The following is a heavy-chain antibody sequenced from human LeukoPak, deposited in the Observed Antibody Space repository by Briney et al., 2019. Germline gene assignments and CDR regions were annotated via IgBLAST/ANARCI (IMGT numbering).Heavy chain of an antibody. CDR2: IYSGGST. V-gene: IGHV3-23*03. CDR3: AKGPPLRFSGISLY. J-gene: IGHJ4*02. Sequence: GGSLRLSCAASGFTFSSYAMSWVRQAPGKGLEWVSVIYSGGSTYYADSVKGRFTISRDNSKNTLYLQMNSLRAEDTAVYYCAKGPPLRFSGISLYWGQGTLVTVSS. D-gene: IGHD3-10*01. CDR1: GFTFSSYA.